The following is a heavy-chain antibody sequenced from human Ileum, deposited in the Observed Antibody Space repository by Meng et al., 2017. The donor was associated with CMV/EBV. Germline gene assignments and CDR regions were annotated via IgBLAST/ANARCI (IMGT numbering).Heavy chain of an antibody. CDR2: IIPVAGLA. CDR1: ESTFNNYG. J-gene: IGHJ4*02. CDR3: SRESNKED. V-gene: IGHV1-69*04. Sequence: QVHLVQSGAEVKKPGSSVKVPCQASESTFNNYGFHWVRQAPGQGLEWMGKIIPVAGLANYAQKFQGRVTITADKSTSTVYMELTNLISDDTALYYCSRESNKEDWGQGTLVTVSS. D-gene: IGHD2/OR15-2a*01.